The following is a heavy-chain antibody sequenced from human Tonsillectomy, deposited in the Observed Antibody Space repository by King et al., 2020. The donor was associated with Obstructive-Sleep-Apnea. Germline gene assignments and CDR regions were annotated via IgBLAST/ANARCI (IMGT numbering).Heavy chain of an antibody. Sequence: HVQLQESGPGLVKPSETLSLTCTVSGYSINSGYYWGLIRQPPGKGLEWIGSVYHSGNTNYNPSLKRRVNISVHTSQTQFSLRLFSVTAADTAVYYCAREGYGPWGQGALVTVSS. V-gene: IGHV4-38-2*02. J-gene: IGHJ5*02. D-gene: IGHD5-12*01. CDR3: AREGYGP. CDR2: VYHSGNT. CDR1: GYSINSGYY.